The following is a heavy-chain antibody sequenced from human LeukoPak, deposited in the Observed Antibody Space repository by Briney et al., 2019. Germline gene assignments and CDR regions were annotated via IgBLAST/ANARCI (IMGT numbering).Heavy chain of an antibody. CDR3: ARGRDAFDI. CDR1: GYSISSGYY. J-gene: IGHJ3*02. CDR2: IYHSGST. Sequence: SETLSLTCTVSGYSISSGYYWGWIRQPPGKGLEWIGSIYHSGSTYYNPSLKSRVTISVDTSKNQFSLKLSSVTAADTAVYYCARGRDAFDIWGQGTMVTVSS. V-gene: IGHV4-38-2*02.